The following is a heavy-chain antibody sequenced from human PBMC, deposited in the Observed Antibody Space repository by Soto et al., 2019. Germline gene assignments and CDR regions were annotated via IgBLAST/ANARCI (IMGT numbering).Heavy chain of an antibody. CDR2: IRGTDGST. Sequence: GGSLRLSCAASGFTFSTYAMNWVRQSPGKRKEWVSTIRGTDGSTQYADSVKGRFTISRDNSKNTVYLQMNSLRAEDTAVYYCAKLYCVSSCCYSAYGYLYCWGRGSLV. J-gene: IGHJ2*01. CDR1: GFTFSTYA. D-gene: IGHD2-21*01. V-gene: IGHV3-23*01. CDR3: AKLYCVSSCCYSAYGYLYC.